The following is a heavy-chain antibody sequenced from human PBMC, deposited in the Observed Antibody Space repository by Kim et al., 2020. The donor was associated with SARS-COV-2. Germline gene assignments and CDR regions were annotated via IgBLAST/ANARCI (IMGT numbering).Heavy chain of an antibody. V-gene: IGHV4-59*01. CDR2: VYYNGRS. CDR3: ARSYSTNWYWFDY. Sequence: SETLSLTCIVSDGSISTDYWNWIRQPPGKGLEWVGSVYYNGRSRYNPSLKSRVTISVDASKNQFSLKLTSVTAADTAMYYCARSYSTNWYWFDYWGRGTL. CDR1: DGSISTDY. J-gene: IGHJ4*02. D-gene: IGHD6-13*01.